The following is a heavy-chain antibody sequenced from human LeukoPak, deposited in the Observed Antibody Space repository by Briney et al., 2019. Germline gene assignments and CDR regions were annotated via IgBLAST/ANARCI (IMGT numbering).Heavy chain of an antibody. Sequence: PSETLSLTCTVSGGSISSSSYYWGWIRQPPGKGLEWIGSIYYSGSTYYNPSLKSRVTISVDTSKNQFSLKLSSVTAADTAVYYCARSSSSWEDYWGQGTLVTVSS. J-gene: IGHJ4*02. V-gene: IGHV4-39*01. D-gene: IGHD6-13*01. CDR1: GGSISSSSYY. CDR3: ARSSSSWEDY. CDR2: IYYSGST.